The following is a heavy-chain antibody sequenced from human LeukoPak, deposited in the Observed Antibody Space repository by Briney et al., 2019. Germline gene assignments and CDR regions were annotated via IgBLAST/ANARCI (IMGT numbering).Heavy chain of an antibody. CDR1: GYTFTTYP. Sequence: GASVKVSCKTSGYTFTTYPIHWVRQAPGQRLEWMGWINAGSGDTKYSQNFQGRVTMTRNTSISTAYMELSSLRSEDTAVYYCARGRSRKSYYYYYYGMDVWGQGTTVTVSS. D-gene: IGHD5/OR15-5a*01. CDR2: INAGSGDT. V-gene: IGHV1-3*01. CDR3: ARGRSRKSYYYYYYGMDV. J-gene: IGHJ6*02.